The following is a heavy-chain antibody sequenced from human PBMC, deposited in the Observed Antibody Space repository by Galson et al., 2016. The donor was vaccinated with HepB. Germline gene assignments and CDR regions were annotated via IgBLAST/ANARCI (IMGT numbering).Heavy chain of an antibody. Sequence: SLRLSCAASGFTFSSYAMNWVRQAPGKGLEWVSAISGTGGSTYYGDSVKGRFTISRDNSKNTLYLQMNSLRAEDTAIYYCARRASRGWYWPIDYWGQGTLVTVSS. CDR1: GFTFSSYA. CDR2: ISGTGGST. D-gene: IGHD6-19*01. J-gene: IGHJ4*02. V-gene: IGHV3-23*01. CDR3: ARRASRGWYWPIDY.